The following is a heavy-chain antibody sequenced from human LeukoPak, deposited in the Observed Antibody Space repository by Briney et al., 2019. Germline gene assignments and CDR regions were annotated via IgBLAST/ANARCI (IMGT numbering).Heavy chain of an antibody. D-gene: IGHD5-24*01. V-gene: IGHV4-34*01. Sequence: SETLSLTCAVYGGSFSGYYWSWIRQPPGKGLEWIGEINHSGSTNYNPSLKSRVTISVDTSKNQFSLKLSSVTAADTAVYYCARGSGYNGTAYWGQGTLVTVST. J-gene: IGHJ4*02. CDR2: INHSGST. CDR3: ARGSGYNGTAY. CDR1: GGSFSGYY.